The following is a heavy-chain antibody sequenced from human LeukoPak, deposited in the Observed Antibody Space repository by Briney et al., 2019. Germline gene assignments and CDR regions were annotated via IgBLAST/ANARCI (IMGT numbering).Heavy chain of an antibody. CDR1: GFTFSTFW. V-gene: IGHV3-74*01. J-gene: IGHJ4*02. CDR3: ARRDGSGSYYYFDY. D-gene: IGHD3-10*01. CDR2: INSDGSGT. Sequence: GGSLRLSCAASGFTFSTFWMHWVRQAPGKGLVWVSRINSDGSGTGYADSVKGRFTISRDNSKNTLYLQMNSLRDDDTAVYYCARRDGSGSYYYFDYWGQGTLVTVSS.